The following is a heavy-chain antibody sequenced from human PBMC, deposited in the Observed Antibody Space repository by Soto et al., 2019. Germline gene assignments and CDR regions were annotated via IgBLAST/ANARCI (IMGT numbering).Heavy chain of an antibody. J-gene: IGHJ6*02. Sequence: GSVKVSCKASGYTFTGYYMHWVRQAPGQGLEWMGWINPNSGGTNYAQKFRGRVTMTRDTSISTAYMELSRLRSDDTAVYYCAIGYCSGGSCYSYYYYYGMDVWGQGTTVTVSS. D-gene: IGHD2-15*01. CDR2: INPNSGGT. CDR1: GYTFTGYY. CDR3: AIGYCSGGSCYSYYYYYGMDV. V-gene: IGHV1-2*02.